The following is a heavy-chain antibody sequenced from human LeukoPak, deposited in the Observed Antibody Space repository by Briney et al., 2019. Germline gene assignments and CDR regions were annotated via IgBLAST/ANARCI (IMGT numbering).Heavy chain of an antibody. J-gene: IGHJ4*02. D-gene: IGHD6-13*01. V-gene: IGHV4-34*01. CDR3: ARGSPVFMLRAAAGSPLDY. Sequence: SETLSLTCAVYGGSFSGYYWSWIRQPPGKRLEWIGEINHSGSTNYNPSLKSRVTISVDTSKNQFSLKLSSVTAADTAVYYCARGSPVFMLRAAAGSPLDYWGQGTLVTVSS. CDR2: INHSGST. CDR1: GGSFSGYY.